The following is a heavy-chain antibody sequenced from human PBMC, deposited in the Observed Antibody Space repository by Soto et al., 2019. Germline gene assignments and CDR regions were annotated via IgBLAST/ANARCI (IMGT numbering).Heavy chain of an antibody. CDR1: GFTFSSYW. CDR2: IKQDGSDK. D-gene: IGHD6-13*01. V-gene: IGHV3-7*01. Sequence: GSLRLSCAASGFTFSSYWISFCRQAPWKWLEWVANIKQDGSDKYYVDSVKGRFTISRDNAKNSLYLQMNSLRAEDTAVYYCATSAAAPGNYWGQGTLVTVSS. CDR3: ATSAAAPGNY. J-gene: IGHJ4*02.